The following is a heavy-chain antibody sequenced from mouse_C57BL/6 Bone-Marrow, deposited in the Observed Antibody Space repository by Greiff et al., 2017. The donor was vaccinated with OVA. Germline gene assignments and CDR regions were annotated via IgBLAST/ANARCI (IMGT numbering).Heavy chain of an antibody. J-gene: IGHJ4*01. CDR1: GYTFTSYW. CDR3: ARSQTAQARGYAMDY. Sequence: VQLQQPGAELVMPGASVKLSCKASGYTFTSYWMHWVKQRPGQGLEWIGEIDPSDSYTNYTQTVKGKSTLTVDKSSSTAYMQLSSLTSEDSAVYDCARSQTAQARGYAMDYGGQGTSVTVSS. D-gene: IGHD3-2*02. V-gene: IGHV1-69*01. CDR2: IDPSDSYT.